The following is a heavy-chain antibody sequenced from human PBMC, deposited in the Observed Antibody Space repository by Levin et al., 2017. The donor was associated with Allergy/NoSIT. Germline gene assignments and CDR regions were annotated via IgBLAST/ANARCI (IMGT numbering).Heavy chain of an antibody. J-gene: IGHJ4*02. CDR2: ISSNGGST. Sequence: GESLKISCSASGFTFSSYAMHWVRQAPGKGLEYVSAISSNGGSTYYADSVKGRFTISRDNSKNTLYLQMSSLRAEDTAVYYCVKVGSVLRYFDWSSYYFDYWGQGTLVTVSS. CDR3: VKVGSVLRYFDWSSYYFDY. D-gene: IGHD3-9*01. V-gene: IGHV3-64D*06. CDR1: GFTFSSYA.